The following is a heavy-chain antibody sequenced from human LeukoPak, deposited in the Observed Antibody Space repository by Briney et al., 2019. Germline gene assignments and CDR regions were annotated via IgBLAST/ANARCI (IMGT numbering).Heavy chain of an antibody. Sequence: SETLSLTCGVSGGSISSSNWWSWVRQPPGKGLEWIGEIYHSGSTNYNPSLRSRVTISVDKSKNQFSLKLSSVTAADTAVYYCARPTGDYYDSMENAFDIWGQGTKVTVSS. CDR1: GGSISSSNW. CDR3: ARPTGDYYDSMENAFDI. J-gene: IGHJ3*02. CDR2: IYHSGST. V-gene: IGHV4-4*02. D-gene: IGHD3-22*01.